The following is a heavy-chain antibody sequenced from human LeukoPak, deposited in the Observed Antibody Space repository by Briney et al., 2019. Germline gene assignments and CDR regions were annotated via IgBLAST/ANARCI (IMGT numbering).Heavy chain of an antibody. CDR1: GFNFSPYS. D-gene: IGHD1-26*01. CDR3: TRDMQGSRLYLVGSQND. CDR2: ITSSSTYT. J-gene: IGHJ4*02. Sequence: GGSLRLSCAASGFNFSPYSMNWVRQAPGTGLEWVSCITSSSTYTYYADSVKGRFTISRDNAENSLYLQMNSLRAEDSALYYCTRDMQGSRLYLVGSQNDWGQGTLVTVSS. V-gene: IGHV3-21*01.